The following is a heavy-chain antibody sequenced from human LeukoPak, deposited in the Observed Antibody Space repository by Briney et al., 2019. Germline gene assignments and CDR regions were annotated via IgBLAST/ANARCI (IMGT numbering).Heavy chain of an antibody. J-gene: IGHJ4*02. CDR1: GFTFSSYE. D-gene: IGHD3-22*01. V-gene: IGHV3-48*03. CDR2: ISSSGSTI. CDR3: ARDDYYDSSGLSDY. Sequence: GGSLRLSCAASGFTFSSYEMNWVRQAPGKGLEWVSYISSSGSTIYYADSVKGRYTISRDNAKNSLYLQMNSLRAEDTAVYYCARDDYYDSSGLSDYWGQGTLVTVSS.